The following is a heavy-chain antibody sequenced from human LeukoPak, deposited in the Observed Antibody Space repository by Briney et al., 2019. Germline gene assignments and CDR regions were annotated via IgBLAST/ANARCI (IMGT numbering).Heavy chain of an antibody. D-gene: IGHD4-17*01. CDR3: ARDFHTVTTTLPHAFDI. J-gene: IGHJ3*02. V-gene: IGHV3-53*01. CDR1: GFTFTSYS. Sequence: GGSLRLSCAASGFTFTSYSMNWVRQAPGKGLEWVSVIYSGGITYYADSVKGRFTISRDNSKNTLYLQMNNLRAEDTAVYYCARDFHTVTTTLPHAFDIWGQGTMVTVSS. CDR2: IYSGGIT.